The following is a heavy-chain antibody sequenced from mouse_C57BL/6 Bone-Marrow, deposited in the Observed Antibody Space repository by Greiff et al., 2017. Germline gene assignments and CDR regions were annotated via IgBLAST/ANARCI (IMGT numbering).Heavy chain of an antibody. CDR2: IYPGSGNT. CDR1: GYTFTDYY. V-gene: IGHV1-76*01. J-gene: IGHJ1*03. Sequence: VQLQQSGAELVRPGASVKLSCKASGYTFTDYYINWVKQRPGQGLEWIARIYPGSGNTYYNEKFKGKATLTAEKSSSTAYMQRSSLTSEDSAVYFCARGDYGSSYWYFDVWGTGTTVTVSS. D-gene: IGHD1-1*01. CDR3: ARGDYGSSYWYFDV.